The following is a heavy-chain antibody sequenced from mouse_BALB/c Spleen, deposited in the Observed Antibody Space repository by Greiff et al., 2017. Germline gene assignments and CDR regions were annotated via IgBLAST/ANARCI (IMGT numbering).Heavy chain of an antibody. Sequence: QVQLKESGPGLVAPSQSLSITCTVSGFSLTSYGVHWVRQPPGKGLEWLGVIWAGGSTNYNSALMSRLSISKDNSKSQVFLKMNSLQTDDTAMYYCARGLDYYGTMYYFDYWGQGTTRTGSS. D-gene: IGHD1-1*01. J-gene: IGHJ2*01. V-gene: IGHV2-9*02. CDR2: IWAGGST. CDR1: GFSLTSYG. CDR3: ARGLDYYGTMYYFDY.